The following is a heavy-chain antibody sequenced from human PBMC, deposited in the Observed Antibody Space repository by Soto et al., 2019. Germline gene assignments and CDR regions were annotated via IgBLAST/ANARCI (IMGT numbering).Heavy chain of an antibody. CDR2: IIPIFGTA. CDR3: ARSRGNNRPFGVAAYYYGMDV. V-gene: IGHV1-69*13. D-gene: IGHD3-3*01. Sequence: SVKVSCKASGGTFSSYAISWVRQAPGQGLEWMGGIIPIFGTANYAQKFQGRVTITADESTSTAYMELSSLRSEDTAVYYCARSRGNNRPFGVAAYYYGMDVWGQGTTVTVSS. J-gene: IGHJ6*02. CDR1: GGTFSSYA.